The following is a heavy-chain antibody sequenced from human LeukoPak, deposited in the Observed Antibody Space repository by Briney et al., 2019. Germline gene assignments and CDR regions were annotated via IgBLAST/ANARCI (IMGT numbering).Heavy chain of an antibody. Sequence: PGGSLTLSCAASGFIFSDYGMHWVRQAPGKGLEGVAGISYDGGAIHYRDFVEGRFTISRDNSKHTVHLQMDSFSVEDPGGYFCAKEGGSTGWLSADTWGQEPVHPVSS. CDR2: ISYDGGAI. V-gene: IGHV3-30*18. D-gene: IGHD6-19*01. CDR1: GFIFSDYG. J-gene: IGHJ4*02. CDR3: AKEGGSTGWLSADT.